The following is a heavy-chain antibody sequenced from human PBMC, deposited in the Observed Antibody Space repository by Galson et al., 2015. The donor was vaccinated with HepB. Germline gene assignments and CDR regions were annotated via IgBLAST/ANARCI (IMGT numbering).Heavy chain of an antibody. CDR1: GFTFSSYG. CDR3: ARDRGSGSQERYHYGMDV. CDR2: IWYDGSNK. D-gene: IGHD1-26*01. V-gene: IGHV3-33*01. J-gene: IGHJ6*02. Sequence: SLRLSCAASGFTFSSYGIHWVRQAPGKGLEWVAVIWYDGSNKYYADSVKGRFTISRDNSKNTLYVQMNSLRAEDTAVYYCARDRGSGSQERYHYGMDVWGQGTTVTVSS.